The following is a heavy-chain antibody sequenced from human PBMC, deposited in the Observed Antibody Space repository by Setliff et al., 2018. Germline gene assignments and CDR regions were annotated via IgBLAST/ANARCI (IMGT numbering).Heavy chain of an antibody. D-gene: IGHD3-10*02. J-gene: IGHJ4*02. V-gene: IGHV3-7*01. CDR2: INPHGSEK. CDR3: LGAGTCSY. Sequence: LRLSCAASGFTFSTYAMSWVRQAPGKGLEWLASINPHGSEKYYADSVKGRFTISRDNARNSLSLQMNSLRSDDTAVYYCLGAGTCSYWGQGTRVTVSS. CDR1: GFTFSTYA.